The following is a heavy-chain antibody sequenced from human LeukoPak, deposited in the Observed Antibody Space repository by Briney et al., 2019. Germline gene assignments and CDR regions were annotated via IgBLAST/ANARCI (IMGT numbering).Heavy chain of an antibody. D-gene: IGHD6-13*01. V-gene: IGHV4-59*01. CDR2: IYYSGST. CDR1: GGSFSGYY. Sequence: PSETLSLTCAVYGGSFSGYYWSWIRQPPGKGLEWIGYIYYSGSTNYNPSLKSRVTISVDTSKNQFSLKLSSVTAADTAVYYCARYSSSWYGVRAFDIWGQGTMVTVSS. J-gene: IGHJ3*02. CDR3: ARYSSSWYGVRAFDI.